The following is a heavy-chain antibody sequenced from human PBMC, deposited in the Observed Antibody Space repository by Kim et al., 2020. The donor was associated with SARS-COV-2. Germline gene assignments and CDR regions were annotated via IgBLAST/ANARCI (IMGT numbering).Heavy chain of an antibody. CDR3: ARRALGYCSGGSCYSGFDY. D-gene: IGHD2-15*01. V-gene: IGHV4-59*08. CDR2: IYYSGST. CDR1: GGSISSYY. J-gene: IGHJ4*02. Sequence: SETLSLTCTVSGGSISSYYWSWIRQPPGKGLEWIGYIYYSGSTNYNPSLKSRVTISVDTSKNQFSLKLSSVTAADTAVYYCARRALGYCSGGSCYSGFDYWGQGALVTVSS.